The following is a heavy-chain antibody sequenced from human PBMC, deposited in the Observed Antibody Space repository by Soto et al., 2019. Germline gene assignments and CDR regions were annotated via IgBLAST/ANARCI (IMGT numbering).Heavy chain of an antibody. V-gene: IGHV3-74*01. D-gene: IGHD1-26*01. J-gene: IGHJ4*02. CDR3: ATMAGTYPY. Sequence: PGGSLRLSCAASGFAFSRFPMHWVRQAPGKGLAWVSRIDPDGSDTTYADSVKGRFTISRDNAKNIVYLQMSSLRAEDTALYYCATMAGTYPYWGQGTLVTVSS. CDR2: IDPDGSDT. CDR1: GFAFSRFP.